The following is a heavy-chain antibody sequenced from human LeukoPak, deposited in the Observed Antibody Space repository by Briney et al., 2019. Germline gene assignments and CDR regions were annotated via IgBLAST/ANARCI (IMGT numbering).Heavy chain of an antibody. D-gene: IGHD6-13*01. CDR2: ISGSSSYT. CDR3: ATRGHSSSWYYFDY. J-gene: IGHJ4*02. V-gene: IGHV3-11*03. Sequence: GGSLRLSCAASGFTFSDYYMNWIRQAPGKGLEWVSYISGSSSYTNYADSVKGRFTISRDNAKNSLYLQMNSLRAEGTAVYYCATRGHSSSWYYFDYWGQGTLVTVSS. CDR1: GFTFSDYY.